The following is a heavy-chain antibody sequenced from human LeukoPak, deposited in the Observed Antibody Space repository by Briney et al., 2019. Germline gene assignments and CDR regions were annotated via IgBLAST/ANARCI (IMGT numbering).Heavy chain of an antibody. CDR1: GFTFSSYA. CDR3: AKALRYFDWLLYGQCYFDY. D-gene: IGHD3-9*01. Sequence: GGSLRLSCAASGFTFSSYAMSWVRQAPGKGLEWVSAISGSGGSTYYADSVKGRFTISRDNSKNTLYLQMNSRRAEDTAVYYCAKALRYFDWLLYGQCYFDYWGQGTLVTVSS. J-gene: IGHJ4*02. V-gene: IGHV3-23*01. CDR2: ISGSGGST.